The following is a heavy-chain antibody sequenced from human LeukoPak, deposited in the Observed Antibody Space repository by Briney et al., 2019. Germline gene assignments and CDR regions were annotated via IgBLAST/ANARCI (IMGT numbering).Heavy chain of an antibody. CDR3: AKEYCSSTSCLGWFDP. V-gene: IGHV1-2*02. D-gene: IGHD2-2*01. CDR1: GYTFTGYY. Sequence: ASVKVSCKASGYTFTGYYMHWVRQAPGQGLEWMGWINPNSGGTNYAQKFQGRVTMTRDTSISTAYMELSRLRSDDTAVYYCAKEYCSSTSCLGWFDPWGQGTLVTVSS. J-gene: IGHJ5*02. CDR2: INPNSGGT.